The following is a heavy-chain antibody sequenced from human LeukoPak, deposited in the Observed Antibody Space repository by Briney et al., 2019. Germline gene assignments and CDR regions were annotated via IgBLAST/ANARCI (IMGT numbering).Heavy chain of an antibody. CDR3: AKKSHSSGNFNYFDY. J-gene: IGHJ4*02. CDR2: ISGSGGST. Sequence: GGSLRLSCAASGFTFSSYAMSWVRQAPGKGLEWVSAISGSGGSTYYADSVKGRFTISRDNSKNTLYLQMNSLRAEDTAVYYCAKKSHSSGNFNYFDYWGRGTLVTVSS. CDR1: GFTFSSYA. V-gene: IGHV3-23*01. D-gene: IGHD6-19*01.